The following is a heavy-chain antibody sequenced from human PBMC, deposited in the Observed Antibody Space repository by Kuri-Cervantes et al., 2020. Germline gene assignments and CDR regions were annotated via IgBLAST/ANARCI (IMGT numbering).Heavy chain of an antibody. Sequence: SVKVSCKASGGTFSSYAISWVRQAPGQGLEWMGGIIPIFGTANYAQKFQGRVTITADESTSTAYMELSSLRAEDTAVYYCARERPYYYYGMDVWGRGTTVTDSS. CDR1: GGTFSSYA. CDR2: IIPIFGTA. CDR3: ARERPYYYYGMDV. V-gene: IGHV1-69*13. J-gene: IGHJ6*02.